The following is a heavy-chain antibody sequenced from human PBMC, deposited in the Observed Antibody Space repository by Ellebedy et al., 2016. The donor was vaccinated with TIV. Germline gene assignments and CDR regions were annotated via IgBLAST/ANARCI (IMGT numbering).Heavy chain of an antibody. V-gene: IGHV3-7*01. Sequence: GESLKISCEASGFSFSDYCMTSVRQGPGKGLEWVARILQDGNGKYYVDSVKGRFTISRDNAKYSVYLQMSSLRAEDTAMYYCARDDYIGSGKVWSPLDLWGQGTLVTVSS. CDR3: ARDDYIGSGKVWSPLDL. D-gene: IGHD3-10*01. CDR2: ILQDGNGK. J-gene: IGHJ1*01. CDR1: GFSFSDYC.